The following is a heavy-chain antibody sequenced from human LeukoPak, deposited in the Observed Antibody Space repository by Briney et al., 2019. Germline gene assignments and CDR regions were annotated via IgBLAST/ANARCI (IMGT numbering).Heavy chain of an antibody. V-gene: IGHV1-69*13. D-gene: IGHD1-26*01. CDR2: IIPIFGTA. CDR3: ARVGSSTYYYYYYMDV. Sequence: ASVKVSCKASGGTFSSYAISWVRQAPGQGLEWMGGIIPIFGTANYAQKFQGRVTITADESTSTAYMELSSLRSEDTAVYYCARVGSSTYYYYYYMDVWGKGTTVTVSS. J-gene: IGHJ6*03. CDR1: GGTFSSYA.